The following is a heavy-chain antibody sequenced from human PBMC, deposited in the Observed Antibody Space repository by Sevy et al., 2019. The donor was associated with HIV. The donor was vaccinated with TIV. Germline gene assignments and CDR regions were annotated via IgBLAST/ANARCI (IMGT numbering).Heavy chain of an antibody. CDR3: ARDTYCSSTSCYYYYYGMDV. V-gene: IGHV3-30*04. CDR2: ISYDGSNK. D-gene: IGHD2-2*01. CDR1: GFTFSSYA. J-gene: IGHJ6*02. Sequence: GGSLRLSCAASGFTFSSYAMHWVRQAPGKGLEWVAVISYDGSNKYYAASVKGRFTISRDNSKNTLYLQMNSLGAEDTAVYYCARDTYCSSTSCYYYYYGMDVWGQGTTVTVSS.